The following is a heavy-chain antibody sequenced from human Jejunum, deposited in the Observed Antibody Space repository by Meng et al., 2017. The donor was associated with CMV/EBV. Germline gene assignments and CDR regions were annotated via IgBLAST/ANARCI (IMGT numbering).Heavy chain of an antibody. V-gene: IGHV3-23*01. CDR2: ISGSGGGNI. J-gene: IGHJ4*02. CDR1: GFVFGTYS. D-gene: IGHD6-13*01. CDR3: AKSTSGTWSTFDS. Sequence: GFVFGTYSMSWVRQAPGKGLEWVSSISGSGGGNIYYVDSVKGRFTVSRDNSKNTLYLQMNVLGAEDTAVYYCAKSTSGTWSTFDSWGQGTRVTVSS.